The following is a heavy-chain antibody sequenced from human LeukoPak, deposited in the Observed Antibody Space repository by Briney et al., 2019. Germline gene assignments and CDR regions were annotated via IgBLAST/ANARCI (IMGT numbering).Heavy chain of an antibody. CDR2: ISSSSSTI. Sequence: GGSLRLSCAASGFTFSSYSMNWVRQAPGKGLEWVSYISSSSSTIYYADSVKGRFTISRDNAKNSLYLQMNSLRAEDTAVYYCARNKEESSYYYYYYMDVWGKGTTVTVSS. CDR3: ARNKEESSYYYYYYMDV. D-gene: IGHD1/OR15-1a*01. V-gene: IGHV3-48*01. J-gene: IGHJ6*03. CDR1: GFTFSSYS.